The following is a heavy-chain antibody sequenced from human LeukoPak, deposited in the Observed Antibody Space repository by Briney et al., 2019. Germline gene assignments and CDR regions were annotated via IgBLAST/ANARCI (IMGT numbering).Heavy chain of an antibody. D-gene: IGHD6-13*01. CDR1: GFTFSSYW. J-gene: IGHJ3*02. CDR2: IKQDGSEK. Sequence: GGSLRLSCAASGFTFSSYWMSWVRQAPGKGLEWVANIKQDGSEKYYVDSVKGRFTISRDNAKNSLYLQMNSLRAEDTAVDYCARAQIAPHRAFDIWGQGTMVTVSS. V-gene: IGHV3-7*01. CDR3: ARAQIAPHRAFDI.